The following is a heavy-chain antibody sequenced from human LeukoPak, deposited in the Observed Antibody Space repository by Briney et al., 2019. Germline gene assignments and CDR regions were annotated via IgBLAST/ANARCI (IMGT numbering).Heavy chain of an antibody. CDR1: GFPFIEYS. V-gene: IGHV3-48*01. CDR3: ARDRNYAFDN. D-gene: IGHD1-7*01. J-gene: IGHJ4*02. CDR2: IGIDSGNT. Sequence: GGSLRLSCTASGFPFIEYSMNWVRQAPGKGLEWISYIGIDSGNTKYADSVRGRFTISADKAKNSLYLQMNSLRVEDTAVYYCARDRNYAFDNWGQGTLVSVSS.